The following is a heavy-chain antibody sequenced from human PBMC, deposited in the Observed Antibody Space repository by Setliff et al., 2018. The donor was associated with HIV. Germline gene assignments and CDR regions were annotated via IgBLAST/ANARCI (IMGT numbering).Heavy chain of an antibody. J-gene: IGHJ4*02. D-gene: IGHD6-13*01. CDR3: AREGAAAGLDLDY. CDR2: INAGNGNT. CDR1: GYTFTTHA. Sequence: KVSCKASGYTFTTHAMHWVRQAPGQRLEWMGWINAGNGNTKYSQEFQGRVTITKDTSASTAYMELSSLRSEDMAVYYCAREGAAAGLDLDYWGQGTLVTVSS. V-gene: IGHV1-3*03.